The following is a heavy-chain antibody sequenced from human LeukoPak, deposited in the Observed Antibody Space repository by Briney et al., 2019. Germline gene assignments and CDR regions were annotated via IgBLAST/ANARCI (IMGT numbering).Heavy chain of an antibody. V-gene: IGHV3-23*01. CDR1: GFTLSSYA. CDR2: ILGSGGST. CDR3: TKDRRPWDYYGRSGYYPSFDY. Sequence: GGCLRLSCAASGFTLSSYAMRWVRQATGKGREWVSSILGSGGSTNYVDSVKDRFTIPRHKPKNTMYMQMNSRRAEDTAISECTKDRRPWDYYGRSGYYPSFDYWGQGTLVTVSS. D-gene: IGHD3-22*01. J-gene: IGHJ4*02.